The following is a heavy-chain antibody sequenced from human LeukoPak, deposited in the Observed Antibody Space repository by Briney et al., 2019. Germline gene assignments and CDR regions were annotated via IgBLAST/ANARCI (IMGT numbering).Heavy chain of an antibody. CDR1: GYTFTAYY. CDR3: ARGPTLGLDI. V-gene: IGHV1-2*02. Sequence: ASVKVPCRASGYTFTAYYIHWVRQAPGQGLEWMGWINPNSGDTTLPQRFQGRVTMTRDTSIITAYMELSSLTPDDTGMYYCARGPTLGLDIWGQGTMVTVSS. CDR2: INPNSGDT. J-gene: IGHJ3*02.